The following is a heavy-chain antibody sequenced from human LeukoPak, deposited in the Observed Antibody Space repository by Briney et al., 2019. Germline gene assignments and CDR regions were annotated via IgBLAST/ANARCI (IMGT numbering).Heavy chain of an antibody. Sequence: GGSLRPSCAASGFTFSSYAMSWVRQAPGKGLEWVSAISGSGGSTYYADSVKGRFTISRDNSKNTLYLQMNSLRAEDTAVYYCAKGGPGYSSSWTPFDYWGQGTLVTVSS. CDR1: GFTFSSYA. J-gene: IGHJ4*02. CDR3: AKGGPGYSSSWTPFDY. V-gene: IGHV3-23*01. CDR2: ISGSGGST. D-gene: IGHD6-13*01.